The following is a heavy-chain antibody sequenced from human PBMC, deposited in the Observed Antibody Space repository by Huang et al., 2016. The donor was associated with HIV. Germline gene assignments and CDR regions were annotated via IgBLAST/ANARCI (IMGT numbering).Heavy chain of an antibody. Sequence: QVQLVESGGGVVQPGRSLRLSCAVSGFTFRDHPMHWVSQAPGKGLEWVAVISFDGRNKFYADFVRGRFTISRDNSKNILYLQLNSLTPADTSIYYCARDTTTVAGLDFWGQGALVTVSS. V-gene: IGHV3-30*14. J-gene: IGHJ4*02. D-gene: IGHD6-19*01. CDR1: GFTFRDHP. CDR2: ISFDGRNK. CDR3: ARDTTTVAGLDF.